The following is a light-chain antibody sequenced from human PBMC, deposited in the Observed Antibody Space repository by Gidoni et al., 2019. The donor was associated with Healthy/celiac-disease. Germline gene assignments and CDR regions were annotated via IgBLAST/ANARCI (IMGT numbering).Light chain of an antibody. CDR3: QQRSNWPPGFT. CDR1: QSVSSY. Sequence: EIGLTQSPATLSSSPGERATLSCRASQSVSSYLAWYQQKPGQAPRLLIYDASNRATGIPARFRGSGSGTDFTLTISSLEPEDVAVYNCQQRSNWPPGFTFGPGTKVDIK. V-gene: IGKV3-11*01. CDR2: DAS. J-gene: IGKJ3*01.